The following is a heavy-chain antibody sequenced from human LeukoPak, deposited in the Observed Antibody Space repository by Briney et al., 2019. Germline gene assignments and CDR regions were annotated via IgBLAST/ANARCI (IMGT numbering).Heavy chain of an antibody. J-gene: IGHJ6*03. CDR1: GDSISSYY. CDR2: FYYSGST. Sequence: PSETLSLTCTVSGDSISSYYWSWIRQPPGKGLEWIGYFYYSGSTNYNPSLKSRVTISVDTSKNQFSLKLSSVTAADTAVYYCSGSYLYSYYYYMDVWGKGTTVTISS. D-gene: IGHD1-26*01. V-gene: IGHV4-59*01. CDR3: SGSYLYSYYYYMDV.